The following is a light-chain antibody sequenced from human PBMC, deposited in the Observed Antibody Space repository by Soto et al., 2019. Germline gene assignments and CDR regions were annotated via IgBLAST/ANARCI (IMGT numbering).Light chain of an antibody. CDR2: GAS. J-gene: IGKJ5*01. Sequence: DIQMTQSPSPLSASVGDRVTITCRASQSISTYLNWYQQKPGKAPKLLIYGASSLQSGVPSRFSGSGSGTDFTLTITSLQPEDFATYYCQQSYGTPITFGQGTRLEI. V-gene: IGKV1-39*01. CDR3: QQSYGTPIT. CDR1: QSISTY.